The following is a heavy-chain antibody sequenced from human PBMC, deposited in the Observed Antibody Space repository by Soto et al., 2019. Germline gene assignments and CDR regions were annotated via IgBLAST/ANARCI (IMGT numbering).Heavy chain of an antibody. CDR3: ARGGHSGSYQKH. Sequence: QVQLQESGPGLVKPSGTLSLTCAVSGGSISSSNWWSWVRQPPGKGLEWIGEIYHSGSTNYNPSLQSRVTLSVDKSKNQFSRKLSSVTAADTAVYYCARGGHSGSYQKHWGQGTLVTVSS. V-gene: IGHV4-4*02. J-gene: IGHJ1*01. CDR1: GGSISSSNW. CDR2: IYHSGST. D-gene: IGHD1-26*01.